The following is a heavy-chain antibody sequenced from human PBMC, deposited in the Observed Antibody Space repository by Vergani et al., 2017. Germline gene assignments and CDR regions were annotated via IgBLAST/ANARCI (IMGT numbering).Heavy chain of an antibody. V-gene: IGHV4-31*03. D-gene: IGHD3-16*01. Sequence: QVQLQESGPGLVKPSQILSLTCSVSGDSISSGVYYWNWIRQHPGKGLEWIGYIYSTGSTHHNPSLRRRINMSVDTSKNQFSLKLNSVTAADTAMYYCARDTFHFDSENYDDVFDSWGQGTMVIVSS. CDR2: IYSTGST. CDR3: ARDTFHFDSENYDDVFDS. J-gene: IGHJ3*02. CDR1: GDSISSGVYY.